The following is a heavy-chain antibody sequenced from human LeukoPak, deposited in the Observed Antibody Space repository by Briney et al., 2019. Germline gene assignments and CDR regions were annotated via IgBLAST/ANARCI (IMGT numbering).Heavy chain of an antibody. CDR1: RFTLSSYA. J-gene: IGHJ4*02. CDR2: ISVSGNT. CDR3: AKAPVTTCSGAYCYPFDY. D-gene: IGHD2-15*01. Sequence: GGSLRLSCAASRFTLSSYAMSWVRQGPGKGLEWVSAISVSGNTYHADSVKGRFTISRDSSKNTLYLQMNSLRAGDAAVYYCAKAPVTTCSGAYCYPFDYWSQGTLVTVSS. V-gene: IGHV3-23*01.